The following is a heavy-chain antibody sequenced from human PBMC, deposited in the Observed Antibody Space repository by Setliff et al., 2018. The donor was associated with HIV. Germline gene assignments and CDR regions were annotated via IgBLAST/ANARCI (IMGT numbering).Heavy chain of an antibody. CDR2: LTPHSGDT. J-gene: IGHJ5*02. Sequence: ASVKVSCKASGYTFSDYGISWVRQAPGQGLEWMGRLTPHSGDTISADRFQGRLVMTTNTSTTTAFMELSSLRSDDTALYFCARGWGLWFGQLSILPLDPWGQGTLVTVSS. D-gene: IGHD3-10*01. CDR1: GYTFSDYG. V-gene: IGHV1-18*01. CDR3: ARGWGLWFGQLSILPLDP.